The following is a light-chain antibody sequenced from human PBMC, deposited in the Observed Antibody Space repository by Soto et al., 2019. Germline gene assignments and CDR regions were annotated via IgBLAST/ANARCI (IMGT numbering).Light chain of an antibody. J-gene: IGKJ1*01. V-gene: IGKV3-20*01. CDR2: GAS. CDR1: ESVSGSY. Sequence: TQSPGTLSLSPGERAALSCRASESVSGSYIAWYQQKVGQSPRLLIYGASNRATGIPDRFSGSGSGTDFTLTISRLEPEDFAMYYCQQYGRTFGLGTKVDIK. CDR3: QQYGRT.